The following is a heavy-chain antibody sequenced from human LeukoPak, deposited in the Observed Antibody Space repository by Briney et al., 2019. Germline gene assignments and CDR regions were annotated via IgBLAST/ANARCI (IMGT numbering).Heavy chain of an antibody. D-gene: IGHD2-15*01. CDR3: ARVACSGGSCYRLYYYYMDV. J-gene: IGHJ6*03. CDR2: IIPIFGTA. CDR1: GYTFTSYG. Sequence: GASVKVSCKASGYTFTSYGISWVRQAPGQGLEWMGGIIPIFGTANYAQKFQGRVTITTDESTSTAYMELSSLRSEDTAVYYCARVACSGGSCYRLYYYYMDVWGKGTTVTVSS. V-gene: IGHV1-69*05.